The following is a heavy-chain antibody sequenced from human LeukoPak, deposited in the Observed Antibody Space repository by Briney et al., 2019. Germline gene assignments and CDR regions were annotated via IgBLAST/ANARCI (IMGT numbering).Heavy chain of an antibody. J-gene: IGHJ4*02. CDR3: ARGGYSYGYPFDY. Sequence: PWETLSLTCTVSGGSMSSYYWSWIRQPPGKGLEWIGYIYYSGSTNYNPPLKSRVTISVDTSKNQFSLKLSSVTAADTAVYYCARGGYSYGYPFDYWGQGTLVTVSS. V-gene: IGHV4-59*01. D-gene: IGHD5-18*01. CDR1: GGSMSSYY. CDR2: IYYSGST.